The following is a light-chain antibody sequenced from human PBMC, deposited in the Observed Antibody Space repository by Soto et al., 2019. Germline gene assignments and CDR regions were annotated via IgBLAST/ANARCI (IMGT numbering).Light chain of an antibody. Sequence: QSVLTQPASVSGSPGQSITISCTGTSSDVGSYNLVSWYQQHPGKAPKLMIYEVSKRPSGVSNRFSGSKSGNTASLTISGLPAEDEADYYCCSYAGSSTFMVFGGGTKLTVL. CDR1: SSDVGSYNL. CDR2: EVS. J-gene: IGLJ2*01. V-gene: IGLV2-23*02. CDR3: CSYAGSSTFMV.